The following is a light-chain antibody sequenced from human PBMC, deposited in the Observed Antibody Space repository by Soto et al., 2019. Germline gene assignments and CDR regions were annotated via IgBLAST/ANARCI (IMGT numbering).Light chain of an antibody. Sequence: EIVMTQSPATLSVSPGGSATLSCRASQHVSSNFAWYRQKPGQAPTLLIYRASTRAPGVPARFSGSGSGTEFTLTISSLQSEDFAVYFCQQYNKRPYTFGQGTKLEIK. V-gene: IGKV3-15*01. J-gene: IGKJ2*01. CDR3: QQYNKRPYT. CDR2: RAS. CDR1: QHVSSN.